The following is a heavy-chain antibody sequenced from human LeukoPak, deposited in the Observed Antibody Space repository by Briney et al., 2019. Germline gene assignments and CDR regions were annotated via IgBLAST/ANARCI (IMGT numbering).Heavy chain of an antibody. CDR3: AKAGGYGSGGYLTWFDP. CDR1: GFTFSSYG. Sequence: GGSLRLSCAASGFTFSSYGMSWVRQAPGKGLEWVSGISGGGGGTNYADSVKGRFTISRDNSKNTLYLQMSSLRAEDTAVYYCAKAGGYGSGGYLTWFDPWGQGTLVTVSS. J-gene: IGHJ5*02. V-gene: IGHV3-23*01. D-gene: IGHD3-10*01. CDR2: ISGGGGGT.